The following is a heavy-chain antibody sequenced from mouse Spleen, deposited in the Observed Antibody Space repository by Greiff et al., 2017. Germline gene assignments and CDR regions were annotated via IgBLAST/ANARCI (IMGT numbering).Heavy chain of an antibody. CDR1: GFTFSSYG. CDR3: ARQGIGPPVFDV. CDR2: ISSGGSYT. Sequence: EVKLMESGGDLVKPGGSLKLSCAASGFTFSSYGMSWVRQTPDKRLEWVATISSGGSYTYYPDSVKGRFTISRDNAKNTLYLQMSSLKSEDTAMHYCARQGIGPPVFDVWGTGTTVTVSS. J-gene: IGHJ1*03. V-gene: IGHV5-6*01.